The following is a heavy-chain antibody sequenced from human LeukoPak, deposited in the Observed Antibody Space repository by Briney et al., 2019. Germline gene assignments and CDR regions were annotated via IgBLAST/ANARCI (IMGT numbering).Heavy chain of an antibody. CDR3: ARLNGGSCYFCTGDWFDP. J-gene: IGHJ5*02. CDR2: MNPNSGNT. CDR1: GYTFTSYD. D-gene: IGHD2-15*01. V-gene: IGHV1-8*01. Sequence: ASVKVSCKASGYTFTSYDINWVRQATGQGLEWMGWMNPNSGNTGYAQKFQGRVTMTRNTSISTAHMELSSLRSEDTAVYYCARLNGGSCYFCTGDWFDPWGQGTLVTVSS.